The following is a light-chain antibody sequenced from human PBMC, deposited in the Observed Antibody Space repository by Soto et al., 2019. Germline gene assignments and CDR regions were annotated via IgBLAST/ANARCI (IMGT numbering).Light chain of an antibody. Sequence: QSVLTQPASVSGSPGQSITISCTGTSSDVGGYNYVSWYQQHPGKAPKLMIYEVSNRPSGVSNSFSGSKSGNTASLTIYGLQAEDEADYYCSSYTSSSTRVFGNGTKVTVL. J-gene: IGLJ1*01. CDR2: EVS. CDR1: SSDVGGYNY. CDR3: SSYTSSSTRV. V-gene: IGLV2-14*01.